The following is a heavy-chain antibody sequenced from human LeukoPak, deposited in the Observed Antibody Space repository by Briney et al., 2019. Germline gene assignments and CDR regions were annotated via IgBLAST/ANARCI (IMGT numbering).Heavy chain of an antibody. J-gene: IGHJ4*02. V-gene: IGHV4-4*08. D-gene: IGHD1-26*01. CDR1: GGSISIYY. CDR3: ATYSGSYSYFDY. CDR2: IYNSGST. Sequence: SETLSLTCTVSGGSISIYYWNWIRQPPGKGLEWIGSIYNSGSTTYNPSLKSRVTISVDTSKNQFSLKLSSVTAADTAVYYCATYSGSYSYFDYWGQGTLVTVSS.